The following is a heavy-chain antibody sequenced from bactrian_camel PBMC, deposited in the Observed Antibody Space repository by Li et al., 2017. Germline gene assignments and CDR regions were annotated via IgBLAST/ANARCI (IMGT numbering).Heavy chain of an antibody. D-gene: IGHD7*01. CDR1: GNTYSLNC. J-gene: IGHJ4*01. CDR2: YSFGRST. Sequence: QLVESGGGTAQAGRSLRLSCAASGNTYSLNCLGWFRQTPGKEREQVAVFIYSFGRSTRYADSVKGRFTISQDATNTVNLQMNNLKAEDTAIYYCAADVGMMSGDCRPNYWGQGTQVTVS. V-gene: IGHV3S53*01. CDR3: AADVGMMSGDCRPNY.